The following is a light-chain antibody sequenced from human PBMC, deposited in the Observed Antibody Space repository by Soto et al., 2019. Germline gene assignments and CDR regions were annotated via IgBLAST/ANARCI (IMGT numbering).Light chain of an antibody. J-gene: IGKJ1*01. CDR1: QSISTS. CDR2: TAS. V-gene: IGKV1-39*01. Sequence: DIQITQSPSSLSASVGDRVTITCRASQSISTSLNGYQQKPGKETNLLIDTASSLQSWVPSRFSGSGSGTDFTLSISGLQTEECATYYCQQSYSTPRTFGQGTKLDIK. CDR3: QQSYSTPRT.